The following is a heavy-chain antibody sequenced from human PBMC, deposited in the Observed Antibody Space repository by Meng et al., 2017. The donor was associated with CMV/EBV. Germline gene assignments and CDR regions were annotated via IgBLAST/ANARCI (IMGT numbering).Heavy chain of an antibody. J-gene: IGHJ4*02. CDR1: GFTFDDYT. D-gene: IGHD2-2*01. V-gene: IGHV3-43*01. CDR2: ISWDGGST. CDR3: ARGPYCSSTSCTYYFDY. Sequence: GESLKISCAASGFTFDDYTMHWVRQAPGKGLEWVSLISWDGGSTYYADSVKGRFTISRDNAKNSLYLQMNSLRAEDTAVYYCARGPYCSSTSCTYYFDYWGQGTLVTVSS.